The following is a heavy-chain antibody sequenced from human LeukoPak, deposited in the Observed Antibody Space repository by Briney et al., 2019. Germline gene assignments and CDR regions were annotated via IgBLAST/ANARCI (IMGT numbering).Heavy chain of an antibody. D-gene: IGHD6-19*01. CDR1: GFTFDDYA. J-gene: IGHJ6*02. CDR2: ISGDGGST. CDR3: AKDRLPGGIAVAGTDDGMDV. V-gene: IGHV3-43*02. Sequence: GGSLRLSCAASGFTFDDYAMHWVRQAPGKGLERVSLISGDGGSTYYADSVKGRFTISRDNSKNSLYLQMNSLRTEDTALYYCAKDRLPGGIAVAGTDDGMDVWGQGTTVTVSS.